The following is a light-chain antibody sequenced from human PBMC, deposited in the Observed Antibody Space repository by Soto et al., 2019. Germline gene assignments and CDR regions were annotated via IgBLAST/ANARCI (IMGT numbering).Light chain of an antibody. CDR1: QGITTS. Sequence: DIQMTHSPSSLSASVGDRVTITCRASQGITTSLAWYQQKPEQAPKSLIYAASSLQSGVPSRFSGSGSGTDFTLTISSLQPEDFATYYCQQYNSYPITFGQGTRLEIK. V-gene: IGKV1D-16*01. CDR3: QQYNSYPIT. CDR2: AAS. J-gene: IGKJ5*01.